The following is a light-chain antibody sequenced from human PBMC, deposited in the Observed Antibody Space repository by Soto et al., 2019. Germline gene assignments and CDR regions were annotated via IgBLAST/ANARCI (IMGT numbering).Light chain of an antibody. Sequence: DIQMTQSPYTLSASVGDRVTITCRASQSINSHLNWFQQKPGKAPKVLIYATSGLQSGVPSRFSGSGSGTDFTLTISSLQPEDFTTYYCQQSYTTPWTFGQGTKVDIK. CDR2: ATS. CDR3: QQSYTTPWT. V-gene: IGKV1-39*01. CDR1: QSINSH. J-gene: IGKJ1*01.